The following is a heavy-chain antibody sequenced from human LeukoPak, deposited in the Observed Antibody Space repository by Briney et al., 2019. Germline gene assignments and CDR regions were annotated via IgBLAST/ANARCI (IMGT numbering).Heavy chain of an antibody. J-gene: IGHJ4*02. Sequence: GGSLRLSCAASGFTFSSYSMNWVRQAPGKGLEWVSSISSSSYIYYADSVKGRFTISRGNAKNSLYLQMNSLRAEDTAVYYCARGRNSLAGPFDYWGQGTLVTVSS. CDR3: ARGRNSLAGPFDY. CDR1: GFTFSSYS. CDR2: ISSSSYI. D-gene: IGHD1-7*01. V-gene: IGHV3-21*01.